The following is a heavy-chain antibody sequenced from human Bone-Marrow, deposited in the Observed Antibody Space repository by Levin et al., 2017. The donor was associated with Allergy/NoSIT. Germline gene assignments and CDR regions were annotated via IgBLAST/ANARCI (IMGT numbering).Heavy chain of an antibody. CDR2: ISGSGSPI. V-gene: IGHV3-48*03. CDR1: GFTFSGLE. CDR3: AGSAWLAY. Sequence: GGSLRLSCAASGFTFSGLEMNWVRQAPGQGLEWLSSISGSGSPIYYADSVKGRFTISRDNAKNSLDLLMDSLRAEDTALYYCAGSAWLAYWGQGTLVTVSS. J-gene: IGHJ4*02. D-gene: IGHD6-19*01.